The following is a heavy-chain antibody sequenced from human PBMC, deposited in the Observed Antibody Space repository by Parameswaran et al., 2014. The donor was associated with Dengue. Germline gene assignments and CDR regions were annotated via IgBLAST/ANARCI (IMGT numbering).Heavy chain of an antibody. CDR2: INHSGST. D-gene: IGHD2-2*02. Sequence: PGKGLEWIGEINHSGSTNYNPSLKSRVTISVDTSKNQFSLKLSSVTAADTAVYYCASFGYCSSTSCYRRYMDVWGKGTTVTVSS. CDR3: ASFGYCSSTSCYRRYMDV. J-gene: IGHJ6*03. V-gene: IGHV4-34*01.